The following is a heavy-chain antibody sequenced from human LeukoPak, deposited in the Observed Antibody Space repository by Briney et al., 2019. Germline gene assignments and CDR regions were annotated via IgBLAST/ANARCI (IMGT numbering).Heavy chain of an antibody. V-gene: IGHV3-21*01. CDR3: ASPMTTVTLGV. CDR1: GFAFSSYS. D-gene: IGHD4-17*01. J-gene: IGHJ6*02. CDR2: ISSSSSYI. Sequence: GGSLRLSCAASGFAFSSYSMNWVRQAPGKGLEWVSSISSSSSYIYYADSVKGRFTISRDNAKNSLYLQMNSLRAEDTAVHYCASPMTTVTLGVWGQGTTVTVSS.